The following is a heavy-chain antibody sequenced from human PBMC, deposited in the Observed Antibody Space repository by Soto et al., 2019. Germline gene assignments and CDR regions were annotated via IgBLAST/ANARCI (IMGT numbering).Heavy chain of an antibody. CDR2: INPSGGST. CDR3: ARPYYYDSSGSHGAFDI. D-gene: IGHD3-22*01. Sequence: ASLKVSCKASSYTFTSYYMHWVRQAPGQGLEWMGIINPSGGSTSYAQKFQGRVTMTRDTSTSTVYMELSSLRSEDTAVYYCARPYYYDSSGSHGAFDIWGQGTMVTVSS. CDR1: SYTFTSYY. V-gene: IGHV1-46*01. J-gene: IGHJ3*02.